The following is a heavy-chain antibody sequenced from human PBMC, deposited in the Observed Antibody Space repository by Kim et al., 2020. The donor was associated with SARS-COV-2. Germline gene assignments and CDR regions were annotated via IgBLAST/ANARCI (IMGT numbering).Heavy chain of an antibody. J-gene: IGHJ4*02. CDR2: IYYSGST. Sequence: SETLSLTCTVSGGSISSSSYYWGWIRQPPGKGLEWIGSIYYSGSTYYNPSLKRRVTISVDTSKNQFSLKLSSVTAADTAVYYCGRQLRTGGIVVVVAAIVQSCDYWGQGTLVTVSS. V-gene: IGHV4-39*01. D-gene: IGHD2-15*01. CDR3: GRQLRTGGIVVVVAAIVQSCDY. CDR1: GGSISSSSYY.